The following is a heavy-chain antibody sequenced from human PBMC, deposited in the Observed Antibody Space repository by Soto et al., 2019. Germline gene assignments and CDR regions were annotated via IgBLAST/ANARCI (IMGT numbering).Heavy chain of an antibody. Sequence: HGESLKICCKGSGYSFAGYWITWVRQKPGKGLAWMGRIDPSDSQTYYSPSFRGHVTISVTKSITTVFLQWSSLRASDTAMYYCARQIYDSDTGPNFQYYFDSWGQGTPVTVSS. CDR3: ARQIYDSDTGPNFQYYFDS. J-gene: IGHJ4*02. CDR1: GYSFAGYW. V-gene: IGHV5-10-1*01. D-gene: IGHD3-22*01. CDR2: IDPSDSQT.